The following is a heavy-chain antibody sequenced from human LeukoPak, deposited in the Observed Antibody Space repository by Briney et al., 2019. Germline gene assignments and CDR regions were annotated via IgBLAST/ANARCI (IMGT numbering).Heavy chain of an antibody. CDR3: ARLSPGRSWGFDY. CDR2: IYYSGST. J-gene: IGHJ4*02. V-gene: IGHV4-31*03. D-gene: IGHD1-26*01. Sequence: SETLSLTCTVSGGSISSGGYYWSWIRQHPGKGLEWIGYIYYSGSTYYNPSLKSRVTISVDTSKNQFSLKLSSVTAADTAVYYCARLSPGRSWGFDYWGQGTLVTVSS. CDR1: GGSISSGGYY.